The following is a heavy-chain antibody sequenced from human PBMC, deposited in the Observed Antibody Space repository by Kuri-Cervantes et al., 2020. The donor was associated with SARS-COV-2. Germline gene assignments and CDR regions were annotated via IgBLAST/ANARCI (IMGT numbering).Heavy chain of an antibody. CDR1: GGSISSSLYY. Sequence: SETLSLTCTVSGGSISSSLYYWGRIRQPPGKGLEWIGSIYYSGSTYYNPSLNSRVTISVDTSKNQFSLKLTSVTAADTAVYYSSGRVDFSSVDYWGQGTLVTVSS. CDR3: SGRVDFSSVDY. D-gene: IGHD3/OR15-3a*01. V-gene: IGHV4-39*01. J-gene: IGHJ4*02. CDR2: IYYSGST.